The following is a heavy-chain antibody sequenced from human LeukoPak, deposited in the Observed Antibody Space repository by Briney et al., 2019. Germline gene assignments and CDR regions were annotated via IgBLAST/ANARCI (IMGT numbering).Heavy chain of an antibody. D-gene: IGHD3-22*01. V-gene: IGHV3-23*01. Sequence: PGGSLRLSCAASGFTFSSYAMSWVRQAPGKGLEWVSAISGSGGSTYYADSVKGRFTISRDNSKNTLYLQMNSLRAEDTAVYYCAKVASGVENRGYDSSGYCVAWFDPWGQGTLVTVSS. CDR2: ISGSGGST. J-gene: IGHJ5*02. CDR3: AKVASGVENRGYDSSGYCVAWFDP. CDR1: GFTFSSYA.